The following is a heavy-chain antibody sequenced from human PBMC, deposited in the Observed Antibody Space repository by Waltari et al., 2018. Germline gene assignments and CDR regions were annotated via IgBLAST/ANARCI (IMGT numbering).Heavy chain of an antibody. J-gene: IGHJ3*02. Sequence: QVQLQESGPGLVKPSETLSLTCTVPGGSISSSYWSWIRQPPGKGLEWIGYIQYSGSTNYNPSLKSRVTISVDTSKNQFSLKLSSVTAADTAVYYCARDLGIDAFDIWGQGTMVTVSS. CDR2: IQYSGST. D-gene: IGHD7-27*01. CDR3: ARDLGIDAFDI. V-gene: IGHV4-59*01. CDR1: GGSISSSY.